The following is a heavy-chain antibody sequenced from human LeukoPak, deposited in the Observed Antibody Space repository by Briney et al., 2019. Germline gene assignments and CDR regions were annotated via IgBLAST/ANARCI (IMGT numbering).Heavy chain of an antibody. V-gene: IGHV4-34*01. D-gene: IGHD7-27*01. CDR1: GGSFSGYY. Sequence: KPSETLSLTCAVYGGSFSGYYWSWIRQPPGKGLEWIGEINHSGSTNYNPSLKSRVTISVDTSKNQFSLKLSSVTAADTAVYYCARGGAVKLGSAWGLDYWGQGTLVTVSS. J-gene: IGHJ4*02. CDR3: ARGGAVKLGSAWGLDY. CDR2: INHSGST.